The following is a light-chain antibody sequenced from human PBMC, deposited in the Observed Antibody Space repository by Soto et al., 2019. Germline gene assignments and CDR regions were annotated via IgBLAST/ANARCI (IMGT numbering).Light chain of an antibody. J-gene: IGKJ1*01. Sequence: EIVLTQSPGTLSLSPGERATLSCRASQSVSSSYLAWYQQKPGQAPRLVIYGASSRVTGIPDRFSASGSGTDFTLTISRLEAEDFAVYYCQQYGTSIRTFGQGTKVEIK. CDR3: QQYGTSIRT. CDR1: QSVSSSY. V-gene: IGKV3-20*01. CDR2: GAS.